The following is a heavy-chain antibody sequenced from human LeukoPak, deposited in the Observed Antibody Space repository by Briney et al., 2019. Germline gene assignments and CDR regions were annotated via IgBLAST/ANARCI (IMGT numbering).Heavy chain of an antibody. V-gene: IGHV3-7*01. CDR3: ARGFDYQSL. J-gene: IGHJ4*02. CDR1: GFTLSRYS. CDR2: IKQDGSEK. Sequence: GGSLRLSCAASGFTLSRYSMNWVRQAPGKGLEWVANIKQDGSEKYYVDSVKGRFTISRDNPKKSLYLQMNSLRAEDTAVYYCARGFDYQSLWGQGTPVTVSS. D-gene: IGHD3-9*01.